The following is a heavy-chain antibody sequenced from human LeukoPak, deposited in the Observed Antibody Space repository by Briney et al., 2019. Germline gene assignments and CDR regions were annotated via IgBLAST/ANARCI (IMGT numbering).Heavy chain of an antibody. CDR1: GYNFTNYW. J-gene: IGHJ4*02. CDR2: IYPGDSDT. CDR3: ARAGYSNRWDGVDY. Sequence: GESLKISCKGSGYNFTNYWIGWVRQMPGKGLEFMGIIYPGDSDTRYSPSFQGQVTISVDKSINTAYLQWSSLKASDSAMYYCARAGYSNRWDGVDYWGRGTLVTVSS. D-gene: IGHD2/OR15-2a*01. V-gene: IGHV5-51*01.